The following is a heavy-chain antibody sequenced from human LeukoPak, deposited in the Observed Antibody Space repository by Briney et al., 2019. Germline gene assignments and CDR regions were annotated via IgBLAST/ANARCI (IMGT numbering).Heavy chain of an antibody. V-gene: IGHV3-9*01. D-gene: IGHD1-14*01. Sequence: PGRSLRLSCAASGFTFDDYAMHWVRQAPGKGLEWVSGISWNSGSIGYADSVKGRFTISRDNAKNSLYLQMNSLRAEDTAVYYCARPSFTTENYPDYWGQGTLVTVSS. CDR2: ISWNSGSI. CDR3: ARPSFTTENYPDY. CDR1: GFTFDDYA. J-gene: IGHJ4*02.